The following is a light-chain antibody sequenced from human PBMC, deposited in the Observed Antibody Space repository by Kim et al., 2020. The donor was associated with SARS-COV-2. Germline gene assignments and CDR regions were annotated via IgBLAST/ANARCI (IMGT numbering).Light chain of an antibody. CDR2: HAS. V-gene: IGKV1-5*01. CDR1: QSISDW. Sequence: LQGTQSPSTLSASVGDRVTITCRASQSISDWLAWYQQKPGKAPKLLIYHASTLQGGVPSRFSGSGSGTEFTLTINGLQPDDFGTYYCHHLGTFGLGTKVDIK. J-gene: IGKJ1*01. CDR3: HHLGT.